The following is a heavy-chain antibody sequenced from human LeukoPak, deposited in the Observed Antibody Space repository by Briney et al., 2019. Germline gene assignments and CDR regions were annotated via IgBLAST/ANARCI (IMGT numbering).Heavy chain of an antibody. Sequence: GGSLRLSCAASGFTFSSYEMNWVRQAPGKGLEWVSYISSSGSTIYYADSVKGRFTISRDNAKNSLYLQMNSLRAEDTAVYYCARSLWFTLLDYWGQGTLVTVSS. CDR3: ARSLWFTLLDY. V-gene: IGHV3-48*03. J-gene: IGHJ4*02. CDR2: ISSSGSTI. CDR1: GFTFSSYE. D-gene: IGHD3-10*01.